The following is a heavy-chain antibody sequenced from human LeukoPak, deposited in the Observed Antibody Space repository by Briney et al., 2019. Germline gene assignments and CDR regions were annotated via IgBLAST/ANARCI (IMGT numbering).Heavy chain of an antibody. CDR2: INPSGGST. D-gene: IGHD3-3*01. CDR3: ARGRSRITIFGVVPGSRYYFDY. Sequence: GASVKVSCKASGYTFTSYYMHWVRQAPGQGLEWMGIINPSGGSTSYAQKFQGRVTMTRDTSTSTVYMELSSLRSEDTAVYYCARGRSRITIFGVVPGSRYYFDYWGQGTLVTVSS. V-gene: IGHV1-46*01. J-gene: IGHJ4*02. CDR1: GYTFTSYY.